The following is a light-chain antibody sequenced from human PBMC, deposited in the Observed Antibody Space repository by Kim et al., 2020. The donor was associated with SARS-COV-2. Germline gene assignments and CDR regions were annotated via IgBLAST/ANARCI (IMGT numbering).Light chain of an antibody. CDR2: RDS. Sequence: SGAIGQPARINCGGNNIGSKNVHWYQQKPGPAPVLVIYRDSNRPSGIPERFSGSNSGNTATLTISRAQAGDEADYYCQVWDSSTVVFGGGTQLTVL. CDR1: NIGSKN. V-gene: IGLV3-9*01. CDR3: QVWDSSTVV. J-gene: IGLJ2*01.